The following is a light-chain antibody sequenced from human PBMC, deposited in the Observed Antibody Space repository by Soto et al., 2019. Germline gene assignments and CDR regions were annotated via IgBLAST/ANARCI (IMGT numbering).Light chain of an antibody. CDR1: SSDIGTYNF. V-gene: IGLV2-14*01. Sequence: QSALTQAASVSGSPGQSITLSCTGSSSDIGTYNFVSWYQQHTGKAPRLILYEVSNRPSGISSRFSGSKSGNSASLTISGLQPEDEAFYFCSSYAGTSTLVFGGGTKLTVL. J-gene: IGLJ2*01. CDR3: SSYAGTSTLV. CDR2: EVS.